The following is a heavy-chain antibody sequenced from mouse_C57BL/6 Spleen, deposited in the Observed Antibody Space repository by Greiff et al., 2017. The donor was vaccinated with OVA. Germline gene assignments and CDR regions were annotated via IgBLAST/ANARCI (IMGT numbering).Heavy chain of an antibody. CDR3: ASTMVTTGGYFDY. J-gene: IGHJ2*01. CDR2: IDPSDSYT. Sequence: QVQLQQSGAELVMPGASVKLSCKASGYTFTSYWMHWVKQRPGQGLEWIGDIDPSDSYTNYNQKFKGKSTLTVDKSSSTAYMQLSSLTSEDSAVYYCASTMVTTGGYFDYWGQGTTLTVSS. CDR1: GYTFTSYW. D-gene: IGHD2-1*01. V-gene: IGHV1-69*01.